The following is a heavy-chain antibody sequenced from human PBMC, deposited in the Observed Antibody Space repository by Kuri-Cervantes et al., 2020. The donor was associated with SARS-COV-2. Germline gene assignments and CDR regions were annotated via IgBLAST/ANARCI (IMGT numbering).Heavy chain of an antibody. J-gene: IGHJ6*02. CDR1: GYTFTDYY. CDR2: FDPEDGET. Sequence: ASVKVSCKPSGYTFTDYYIHWVRQAPGQGLEWMGGFDPEDGETIYAQKFQGRVTMTEDTSTDTAYMELSSLRSEDTAVYYCATVPLGGYYGMDVWGQGTTVTVSS. CDR3: ATVPLGGYYGMDV. V-gene: IGHV1-24*01.